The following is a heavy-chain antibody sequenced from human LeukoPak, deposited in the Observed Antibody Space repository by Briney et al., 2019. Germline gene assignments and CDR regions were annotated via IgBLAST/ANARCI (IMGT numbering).Heavy chain of an antibody. V-gene: IGHV4-34*01. CDR3: ARSVGGSHYFDC. D-gene: IGHD1-26*01. CDR2: IAHSGST. J-gene: IGHJ4*02. Sequence: SETLSLTCAVYGGSFSGYYWNWIRQPPGKWLEWIGEIAHSGSTNYNPSLKSRVTISVDTSKNQFSLKLSSVTAADTAVYYCARSVGGSHYFDCWGQGTLVTVSS. CDR1: GGSFSGYY.